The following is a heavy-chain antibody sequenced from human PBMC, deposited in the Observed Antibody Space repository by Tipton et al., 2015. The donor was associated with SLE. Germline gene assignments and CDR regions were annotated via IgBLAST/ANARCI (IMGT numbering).Heavy chain of an antibody. D-gene: IGHD6-13*01. Sequence: VQLVQSGAEVKKPGASVKVSCKGSGYSFTSYWIGWVRQMPGKGLEWMGIIYPGDSDTRYSPSFQGQVTISADKSISTAYLQWSSLKASDTAMYYCACSSIAAAGYYYGMDVWGQGTTVTVSS. CDR3: ACSSIAAAGYYYGMDV. V-gene: IGHV5-51*01. CDR2: IYPGDSDT. CDR1: GYSFTSYW. J-gene: IGHJ6*02.